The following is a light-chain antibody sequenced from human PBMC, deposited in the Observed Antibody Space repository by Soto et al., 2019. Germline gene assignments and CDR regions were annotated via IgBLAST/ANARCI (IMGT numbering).Light chain of an antibody. V-gene: IGKV3D-15*01. Sequence: IVLTQSPGTLSLSPGERAAVSCRASQSVRSNYLAWYQQKPGQAPRLLIYDTSSRATGVPARFSGSGSGTEFTLTISSLQSEDFAVYYCQQYNNWWTFGQGTKVDIK. CDR2: DTS. CDR1: QSVRSN. CDR3: QQYNNWWT. J-gene: IGKJ1*01.